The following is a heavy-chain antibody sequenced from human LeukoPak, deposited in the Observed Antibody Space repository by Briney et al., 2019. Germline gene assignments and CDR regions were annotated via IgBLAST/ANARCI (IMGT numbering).Heavy chain of an antibody. CDR1: GGSISSSSYY. J-gene: IGHJ4*02. CDR3: ARTSRRGSGSYYFDY. V-gene: IGHV4-39*01. Sequence: PSETLSLTCTVSGGSISSSSYYWGWIRQPPGKGLESIGSIYYSGSTCYNPYLRSRVTISVDTSKNQFSLKLSSVTAADTAVYYWARTSRRGSGSYYFDYWGQGTLVTASS. CDR2: IYYSGST. D-gene: IGHD3-10*01.